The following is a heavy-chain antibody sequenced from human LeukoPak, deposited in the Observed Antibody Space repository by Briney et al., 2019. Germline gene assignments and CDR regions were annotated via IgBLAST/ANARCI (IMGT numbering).Heavy chain of an antibody. J-gene: IGHJ5*02. D-gene: IGHD3-10*01. CDR1: GFTFSSYA. Sequence: GGSLRLSCAASGFTFSSYAMSWVRQAPGRGLEWVSAISGSGGSIYYADSVKGRFTISRDNSKNTLYLQMNSLRAEDTAVYYCAKVEVRGVNNWFDPWGQGTLVTVSS. CDR3: AKVEVRGVNNWFDP. V-gene: IGHV3-23*01. CDR2: ISGSGGSI.